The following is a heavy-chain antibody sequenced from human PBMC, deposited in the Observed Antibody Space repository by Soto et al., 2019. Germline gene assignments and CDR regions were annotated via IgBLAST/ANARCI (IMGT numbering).Heavy chain of an antibody. CDR1: GGSISSRRYY. J-gene: IGHJ6*03. D-gene: IGHD4-4*01. V-gene: IGHV4-39*01. CDR3: ARLDYRNLGSNYLYDMDV. Sequence: QLQLQESGPGLVKPSETLSLTCTVSGGSISSRRYYWGWIRQPPGKGPEWIGSIYYSGNTCNNPSLKSRVTISVDTSNNQFSLKLSSVTAADTAVYYCARLDYRNLGSNYLYDMDVWGKGTTVTVS. CDR2: IYYSGNT.